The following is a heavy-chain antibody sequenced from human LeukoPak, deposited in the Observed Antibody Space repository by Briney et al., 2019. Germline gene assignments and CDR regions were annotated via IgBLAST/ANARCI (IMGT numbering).Heavy chain of an antibody. Sequence: ASVKVSCKASGYTFTNFGISWVRQAPGQGLEWMGWISAYNGNTNYAQRLQGRVTVTRDTSTSTVYMELSSLRSEDTAVYYCVRHNHMDVWGQGTTVTVSS. V-gene: IGHV1-18*01. J-gene: IGHJ6*02. CDR3: VRHNHMDV. CDR2: ISAYNGNT. CDR1: GYTFTNFG.